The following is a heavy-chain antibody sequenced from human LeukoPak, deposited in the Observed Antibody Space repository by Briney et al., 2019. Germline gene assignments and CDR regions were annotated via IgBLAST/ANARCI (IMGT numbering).Heavy chain of an antibody. CDR1: GGSISSYY. J-gene: IGHJ4*02. CDR2: IYYSGST. Sequence: SETLSFTCTVSGGSISSYYWSWIRQPPGKGLEWIGYIYYSGSTNYNPSLKSRVTISVDTSKNQFSLKLSSVTAADTAVYYCARRGYGSGSFNRYYFDYWGQGTLVTVSS. V-gene: IGHV4-59*08. D-gene: IGHD3-10*01. CDR3: ARRGYGSGSFNRYYFDY.